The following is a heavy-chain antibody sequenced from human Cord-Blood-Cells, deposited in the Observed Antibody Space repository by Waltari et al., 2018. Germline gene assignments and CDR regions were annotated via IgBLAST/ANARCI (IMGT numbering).Heavy chain of an antibody. J-gene: IGHJ6*03. V-gene: IGHV1-18*04. D-gene: IGHD2-2*01. CDR3: ARWDIVVVPAASAMDV. CDR1: GYTFTSYG. CDR2: ISAYNGNT. Sequence: QVQLVQSGAEVKKPGASVKVSCKASGYTFTSYGISWVRQALGQGLGWMGWISAYNGNTNYAQKLQGRVTMTTDTSTSTAYMELRSLRSDDTAVYYCARWDIVVVPAASAMDVWGKGTTVTVSS.